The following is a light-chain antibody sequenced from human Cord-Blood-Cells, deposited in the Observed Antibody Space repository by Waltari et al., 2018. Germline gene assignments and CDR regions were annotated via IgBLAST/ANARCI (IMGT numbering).Light chain of an antibody. CDR1: QSVSSSY. CDR3: QQYGSSPYT. Sequence: EIVLTQTPGTLSLYPGERATLSCRASQSVSSSYLAWYQQQPGQAPRLLIYGASSRATGIPDRFIGSGSGTDFTLTISRREPEDFAVYYCQQYGSSPYTFGQGTKLEIK. CDR2: GAS. V-gene: IGKV3-20*01. J-gene: IGKJ2*01.